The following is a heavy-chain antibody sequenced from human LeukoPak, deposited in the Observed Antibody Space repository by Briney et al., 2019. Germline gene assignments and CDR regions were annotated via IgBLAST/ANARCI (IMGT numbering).Heavy chain of an antibody. CDR1: GGSFSGYY. Sequence: SETLSPTCAVYGGSFSGYYWSWIRQPPGKGLEWIGEINHSGSTNYNPSLKSRVTISVDTSKNQFSLKLSSVTAADTAVYYCARGAQLWLAYYYGMDVWGQGTTVTVSS. J-gene: IGHJ6*02. CDR2: INHSGST. CDR3: ARGAQLWLAYYYGMDV. D-gene: IGHD5-18*01. V-gene: IGHV4-34*01.